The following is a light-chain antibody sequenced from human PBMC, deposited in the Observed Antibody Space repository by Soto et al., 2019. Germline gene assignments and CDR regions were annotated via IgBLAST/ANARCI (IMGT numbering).Light chain of an antibody. CDR1: QSVGSDF. J-gene: IGKJ1*01. Sequence: ELVLTQSPGTLSLSPGERATLSCRASQSVGSDFLAWYQQRPGQPPRILIFGASGRATGIPDRFSGSGSGTDFTLTISRLEPEDFAVYYCQQYGSLSWAFGQGTKVDI. CDR2: GAS. CDR3: QQYGSLSWA. V-gene: IGKV3-20*01.